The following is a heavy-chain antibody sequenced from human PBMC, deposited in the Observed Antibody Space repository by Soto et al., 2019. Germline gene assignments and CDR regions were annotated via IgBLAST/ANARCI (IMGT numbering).Heavy chain of an antibody. J-gene: IGHJ4*02. D-gene: IGHD1-26*01. CDR1: GYTFTSHH. CDR3: VREASGTYMKWGFAL. CDR2: VTPSNGAT. Sequence: QVQLVQSGAEVKMPGASVKVSCKAYGYTFTSHHVHWVRLAPGQGLEWMGIVTPSNGATNYAQKLQAIVALNRDTSTSTVYLELSSLRSEDTAVYYCVREASGTYMKWGFALWGQGTLLTVSS. V-gene: IGHV1-46*01.